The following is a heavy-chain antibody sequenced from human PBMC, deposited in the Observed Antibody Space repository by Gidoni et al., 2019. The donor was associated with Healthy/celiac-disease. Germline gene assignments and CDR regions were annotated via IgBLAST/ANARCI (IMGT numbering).Heavy chain of an antibody. CDR2: INPNSGRT. J-gene: IGHJ6*02. CDR3: ARDAIAARTAGSYYYYGMDV. CDR1: GYAFPVYY. D-gene: IGHD6-6*01. V-gene: IGHV1-2*02. Sequence: QVQLVQSGAEVKKPGDSVKVCCKASGYAFPVYYMHWVRQAPGPGLELMGWINPNSGRTKYAQKFQGRVTMTRDTSISPAYTELSRLRSDDTPVYYCARDAIAARTAGSYYYYGMDVWGHGPTVTVSS.